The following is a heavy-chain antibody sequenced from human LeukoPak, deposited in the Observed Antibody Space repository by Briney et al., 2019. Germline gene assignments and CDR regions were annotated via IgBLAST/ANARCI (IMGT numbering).Heavy chain of an antibody. CDR2: IYPGDSDT. CDR1: GYNCTNYW. J-gene: IGHJ4*02. CDR3: ARRGEAMDPFDY. V-gene: IGHV5-51*01. Sequence: GESLQISCKASGYNCTNYWIGWVRQMPGKGLEWMGIIYPGDSDTRYSPSFQGQVTISADKSINTAYLQWSSLKASDTAIYYCARRGEAMDPFDYWGQGTLVTVSS. D-gene: IGHD5-18*01.